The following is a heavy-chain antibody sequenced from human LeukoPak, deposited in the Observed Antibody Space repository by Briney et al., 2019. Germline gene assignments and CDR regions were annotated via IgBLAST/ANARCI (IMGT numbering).Heavy chain of an antibody. Sequence: GGSLRLSCAASGFTVSNYYMPWVRQAPGRGLEWVSLIYGDGTTFYTDSVKGGFPISRDNFKNTLYLQMSSLRPEDTALYYCARDRAGAQSWVALDPWGQGTLVTVSS. CDR1: GFTVSNYY. CDR3: ARDRAGAQSWVALDP. CDR2: IYGDGTT. D-gene: IGHD3-10*01. J-gene: IGHJ5*02. V-gene: IGHV3-66*01.